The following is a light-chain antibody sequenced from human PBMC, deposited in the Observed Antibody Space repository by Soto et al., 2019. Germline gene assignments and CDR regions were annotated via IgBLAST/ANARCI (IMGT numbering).Light chain of an antibody. J-gene: IGLJ1*01. CDR1: SSDVGGYNY. CDR2: EVS. Sequence: QSALTQPPSASGSPGQSVTISCTGTSSDVGGYNYVSWYQQHPGKAPKLMIYEVSKRPSGVPDRFSGSKSGNTASLTVSGLQAEDEADYYCSSYAGSNLGVFGTGTKVPVL. V-gene: IGLV2-8*01. CDR3: SSYAGSNLGV.